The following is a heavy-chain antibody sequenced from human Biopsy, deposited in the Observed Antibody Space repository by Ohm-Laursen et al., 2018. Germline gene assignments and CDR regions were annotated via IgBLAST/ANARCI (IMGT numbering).Heavy chain of an antibody. CDR2: VYNGGIT. D-gene: IGHD3-3*01. CDR1: GESMGTYY. Sequence: GTLSLTWTVSGESMGTYYWTWIRQPPGKGLEWIGHVYNGGITNYNPSLKSRVTISKDTSKNQFSLQVNSVTAADTAVYYCARTPRDSFWSGSYKRGLWFDPWGQGTLVIVSS. V-gene: IGHV4-59*01. CDR3: ARTPRDSFWSGSYKRGLWFDP. J-gene: IGHJ5*02.